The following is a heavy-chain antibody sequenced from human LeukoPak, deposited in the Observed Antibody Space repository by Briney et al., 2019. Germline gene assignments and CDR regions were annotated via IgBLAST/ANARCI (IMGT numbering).Heavy chain of an antibody. D-gene: IGHD3-22*01. Sequence: PGGSLRLSCAASGFTISSYGMHWVRQAPGKGLEWVAVISYDGSNKYYADSVKGRFTISRDNSKNTLYLQMNSLRAEDTAVYYCAKVRDTMIVVAPPDYWGQGTLVTVSS. J-gene: IGHJ4*02. CDR3: AKVRDTMIVVAPPDY. CDR2: ISYDGSNK. V-gene: IGHV3-30*18. CDR1: GFTISSYG.